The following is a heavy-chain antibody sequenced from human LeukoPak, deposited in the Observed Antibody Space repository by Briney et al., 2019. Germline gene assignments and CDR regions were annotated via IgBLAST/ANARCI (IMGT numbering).Heavy chain of an antibody. J-gene: IGHJ4*02. CDR2: ISSSSSYI. D-gene: IGHD5-24*01. Sequence: GGSLRLSCAASGFTFSSYRMNWVRQAPGKGLEWVSSISSSSSYIYYADSVKGRFTISRDNAKNSLYLQMNSLRAEDTAVYYCARKPARWNFDYWGQGTLVTVSS. V-gene: IGHV3-21*01. CDR1: GFTFSSYR. CDR3: ARKPARWNFDY.